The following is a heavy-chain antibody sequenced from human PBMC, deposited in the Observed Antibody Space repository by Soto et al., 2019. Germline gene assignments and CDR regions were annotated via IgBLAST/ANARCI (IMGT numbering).Heavy chain of an antibody. J-gene: IGHJ5*02. V-gene: IGHV5-51*01. Sequence: LKISCRTSGYRFTSYWIAWVRQMPGKGLEWMGIIFPSDSDTRYSPSFQGQVTISADRSTSTVFLQWASLKASDTAVYFCARKDKSGYFNWFDPWGQGTLVTVSS. D-gene: IGHD3-22*01. CDR2: IFPSDSDT. CDR3: ARKDKSGYFNWFDP. CDR1: GYRFTSYW.